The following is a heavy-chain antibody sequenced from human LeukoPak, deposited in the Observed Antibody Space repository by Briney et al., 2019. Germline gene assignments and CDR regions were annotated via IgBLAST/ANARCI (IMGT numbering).Heavy chain of an antibody. J-gene: IGHJ4*02. Sequence: GGSLRLSCAASGFTFSNYWMAWVRQTPGKGLEWVANIKHDASEKYYVDSVKGRFTISRDNAQNSFYLQMNSLRAEDTAVYYCARDRGSTGYGLYDYWGQGTLVTVSS. D-gene: IGHD5-12*01. CDR2: IKHDASEK. CDR3: ARDRGSTGYGLYDY. V-gene: IGHV3-7*01. CDR1: GFTFSNYW.